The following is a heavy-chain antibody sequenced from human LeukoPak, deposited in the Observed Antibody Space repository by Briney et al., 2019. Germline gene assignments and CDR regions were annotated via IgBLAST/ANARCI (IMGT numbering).Heavy chain of an antibody. CDR3: AKAAATTHLFDY. D-gene: IGHD1-26*01. CDR1: GFTFSSFV. Sequence: PGRSLRLSCAASGFTFSSFVMHWVRQAPGKGLEWVAVISSDGSNKYYADSVKGRFTISRDNSKNTLYLQVNSLRPEDTAVYYCAKAAATTHLFDYWGQGTLVTVSS. V-gene: IGHV3-30*18. CDR2: ISSDGSNK. J-gene: IGHJ4*02.